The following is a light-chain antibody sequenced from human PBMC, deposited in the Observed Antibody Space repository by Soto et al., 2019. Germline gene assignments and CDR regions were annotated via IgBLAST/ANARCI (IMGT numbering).Light chain of an antibody. CDR3: QQYGNSPWT. Sequence: ETVLTQSPGTLSLSPGERATLSCRASQTVTNRYVAWYQHRPGQAPRVLIYAASNRTPGIPDRFSGSASGTEFALTISRLEPEDFAVYYCQQYGNSPWTFGQGTKV. V-gene: IGKV3-20*01. J-gene: IGKJ1*01. CDR1: QTVTNRY. CDR2: AAS.